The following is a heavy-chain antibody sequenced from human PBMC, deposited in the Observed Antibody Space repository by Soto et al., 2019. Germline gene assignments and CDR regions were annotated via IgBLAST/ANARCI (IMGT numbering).Heavy chain of an antibody. CDR1: GYTFTSYG. CDR2: ISGYNGNT. D-gene: IGHD3-10*01. CDR3: ARAGKYYYGSGSPYYYGMDV. J-gene: IGHJ6*02. V-gene: IGHV1-18*04. Sequence: QVQLVQSGAEVKKPGASVKVSCKASGYTFTSYGVSWVRQAPGQGLEWMGGISGYNGNTNYAQKLQGTVTMTPDTSTSTAYMELRSLRSDDTAVYYCARAGKYYYGSGSPYYYGMDVWGQGITVTVSS.